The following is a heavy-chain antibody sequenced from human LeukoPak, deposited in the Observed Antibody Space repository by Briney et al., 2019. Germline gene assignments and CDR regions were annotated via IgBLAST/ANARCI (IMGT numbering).Heavy chain of an antibody. D-gene: IGHD4-23*01. J-gene: IGHJ5*02. CDR2: IYSGGTT. CDR3: TTSPAVAS. Sequence: GGSLRLSCAASGFTVSNNYMTWVRQAPGKGLEWVSLIYSGGTTFYTDSVKGRFTISRDSSQNTLYLQMNNLKAGDTAVYYCTTSPAVASWGQGTLVTVSS. CDR1: GFTVSNNY. V-gene: IGHV3-53*01.